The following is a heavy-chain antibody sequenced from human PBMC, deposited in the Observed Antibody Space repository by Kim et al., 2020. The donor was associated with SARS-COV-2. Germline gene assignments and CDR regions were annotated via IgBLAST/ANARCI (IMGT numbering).Heavy chain of an antibody. V-gene: IGHV3-9*01. CDR2: ISWNSGSI. Sequence: GGSLRLSCAASGFTFGDYAMHWVRQAPGKGLEWVSGISWNSGSIGYADSVKGRFTISRDNAKNSLYLQMNSLRAEDTALYYCAKEAYSGNGMDVWGQGTTVTVSS. CDR1: GFTFGDYA. J-gene: IGHJ6*02. D-gene: IGHD5-12*01. CDR3: AKEAYSGNGMDV.